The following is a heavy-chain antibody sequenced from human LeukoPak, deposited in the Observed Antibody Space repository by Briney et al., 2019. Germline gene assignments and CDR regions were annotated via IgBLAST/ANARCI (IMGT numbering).Heavy chain of an antibody. Sequence: SETPSLTCTVSGGSISSYYWSWIRQPPGKGLEGIRYIYYSGSTNYNPSLKSRVTISVDTSKNQFSLKLSSVTGAGTAVYYCAGGVVGATGGVFDYWGQGGLVTVSS. J-gene: IGHJ4*02. D-gene: IGHD1-26*01. V-gene: IGHV4-59*01. CDR3: AGGVVGATGGVFDY. CDR1: GGSISSYY. CDR2: IYYSGST.